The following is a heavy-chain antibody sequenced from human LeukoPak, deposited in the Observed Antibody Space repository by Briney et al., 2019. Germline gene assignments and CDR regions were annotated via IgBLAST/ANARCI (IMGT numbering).Heavy chain of an antibody. CDR3: ARHRNYGSGTGWFDP. J-gene: IGHJ5*02. CDR1: GGSISCSSYY. V-gene: IGHV4-39*01. Sequence: KTSQTLSLTCTVFGGSISCSSYYWGWIRQPPGRGLEWIGSIYYSGSTYYNPSLKSRVTISVDTSKNQFSLKLSSVTAADTAVYCCARHRNYGSGTGWFDPWGQGTLVTVSS. D-gene: IGHD3-10*01. CDR2: IYYSGST.